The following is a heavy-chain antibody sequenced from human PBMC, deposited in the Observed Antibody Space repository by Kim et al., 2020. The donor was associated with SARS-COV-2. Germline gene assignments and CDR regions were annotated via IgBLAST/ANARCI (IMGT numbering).Heavy chain of an antibody. J-gene: IGHJ6*02. CDR1: GYTFTSYG. D-gene: IGHD6-13*01. Sequence: ASVKVSCKASGYTFTSYGISWVRQAPGQGLEWMGWISAYNGNTNYAQKRQGRVTMTTDTSTSTAYMELRSLRSDDTAVYYCAREEKFIAAAGTYYYYYGMDVWGQGTTVTVSS. CDR2: ISAYNGNT. CDR3: AREEKFIAAAGTYYYYYGMDV. V-gene: IGHV1-18*01.